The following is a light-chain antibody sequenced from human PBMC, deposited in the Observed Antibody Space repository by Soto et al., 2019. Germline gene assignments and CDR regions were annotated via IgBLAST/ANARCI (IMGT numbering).Light chain of an antibody. CDR2: SAS. Sequence: QLTQSPSSLSASIGDRVTITCRASQDITNYLAWYQQQPGKAPKLLVYSASTLHSGVPTRFSGSGSGTEFILPIGRLQPEDFATYYCHHLAGTFGQGTKLEMK. J-gene: IGKJ2*01. CDR3: HHLAGT. CDR1: QDITNY. V-gene: IGKV1-9*01.